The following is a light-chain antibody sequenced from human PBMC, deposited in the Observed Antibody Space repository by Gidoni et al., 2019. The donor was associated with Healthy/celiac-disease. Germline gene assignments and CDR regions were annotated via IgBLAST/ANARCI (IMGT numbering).Light chain of an antibody. CDR3: QQRSNWPYT. CDR1: QSVSSY. V-gene: IGKV3-11*01. CDR2: DAS. J-gene: IGKJ2*01. Sequence: EIVLTQSPATLSVSPGERATLSSRASQSVSSYLAWYHQNPGQAPRLLIYDASNRATGIPARFSGSGSGTDFTLTISSLEPEDFAVYYCQQRSNWPYTFGQGTKLEIK.